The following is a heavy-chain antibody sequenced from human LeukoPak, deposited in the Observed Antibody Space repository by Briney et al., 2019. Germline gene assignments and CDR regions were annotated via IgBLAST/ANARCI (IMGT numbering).Heavy chain of an antibody. CDR2: ISGSGGST. CDR3: AKDSFIVVVPAATRPASFDI. J-gene: IGHJ3*02. V-gene: IGHV3-23*01. Sequence: GGSLRLSCAASGFTFSSYAMSWVRQAPGKGLEWVSAISGSGGSTYYADSVKGRFTISRDNSKNTLYLQMNSLRAEDTAVYYCAKDSFIVVVPAATRPASFDIWGQGTMVTVSS. CDR1: GFTFSSYA. D-gene: IGHD2-2*01.